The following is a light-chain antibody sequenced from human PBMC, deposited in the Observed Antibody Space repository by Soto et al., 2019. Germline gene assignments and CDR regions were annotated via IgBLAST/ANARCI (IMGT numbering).Light chain of an antibody. CDR1: QGINNL. CDR3: QQYNSFPRT. Sequence: DIQMTQSPSSLYASLGDGVTITCRASQGINNLLAWYQQKPGKAPKSLIKTASILQSGVPSRFSGSETETGFTLTIRGLLTEDFVTYYGQQYNSFPRTFGHGTRLEI. J-gene: IGKJ5*01. V-gene: IGKV1D-16*01. CDR2: TAS.